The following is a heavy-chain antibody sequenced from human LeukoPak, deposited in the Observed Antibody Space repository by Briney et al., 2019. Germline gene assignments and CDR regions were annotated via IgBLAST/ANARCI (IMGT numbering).Heavy chain of an antibody. J-gene: IGHJ3*02. D-gene: IGHD3-22*01. CDR2: LYYSRHT. CDR1: GVPISGHY. CDR3: ARLLDNDSSGDPDTFDM. Sequence: SETLSLTCAVSGVPISGHYWSWLRPPTGKAREWFGYLYYSRHTYYGSSLRSRVTISVDTSKNHFSLKLSSVAAADTAVYYCARLLDNDSSGDPDTFDMWGQGTMVTVSS. V-gene: IGHV4-59*11.